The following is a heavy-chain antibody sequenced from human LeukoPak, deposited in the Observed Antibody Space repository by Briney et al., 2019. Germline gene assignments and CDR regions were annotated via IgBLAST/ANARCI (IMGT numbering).Heavy chain of an antibody. J-gene: IGHJ3*02. V-gene: IGHV3-7*01. CDR2: IKQDGSEK. CDR3: ATYSSGFRDAFDI. CDR1: GFTFSSYW. Sequence: QTGGSLRLSCAASGFTFSSYWMSWVRQAPGKGLEWVANIKQDGSEKYYVDSVEGRFTISRDNAKNSLYLQMNSLRAEDTAVYYCATYSSGFRDAFDIWGQGTMVTVSS. D-gene: IGHD6-19*01.